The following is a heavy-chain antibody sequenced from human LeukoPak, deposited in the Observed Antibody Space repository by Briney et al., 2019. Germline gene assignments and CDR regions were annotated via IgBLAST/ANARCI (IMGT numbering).Heavy chain of an antibody. CDR1: GYTFTSYG. CDR3: ARVPIGRQRKFKVVPAAIPGYYYYYYMDV. J-gene: IGHJ6*03. Sequence: ASVKVSCKASGYTFTSYGISWVRQAPGQGLEWMGWISAYNGNTNYAQKLQGRVTMTTDTSTSTAYMELRSLRSDDTAVYYCARVPIGRQRKFKVVPAAIPGYYYYYYMDVWGKGTTVTVSS. D-gene: IGHD2-2*01. CDR2: ISAYNGNT. V-gene: IGHV1-18*01.